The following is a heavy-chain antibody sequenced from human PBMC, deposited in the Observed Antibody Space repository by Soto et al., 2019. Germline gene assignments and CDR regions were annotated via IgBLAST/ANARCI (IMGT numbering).Heavy chain of an antibody. D-gene: IGHD4-17*01. J-gene: IGHJ4*02. CDR2: ISWNSGSI. CDR1: GFTFDDYA. Sequence: EVQLVESGGGLVQHGRSLRLSCAASGFTFDDYAMHWVRQAPGKGLEWVSGISWNSGSIGYADSVKGRFTISRDNAKNSLYLQMNSLRAEDTALYYCAKDRDDVGDYGDFDYWGQGTLVTVSS. V-gene: IGHV3-9*01. CDR3: AKDRDDVGDYGDFDY.